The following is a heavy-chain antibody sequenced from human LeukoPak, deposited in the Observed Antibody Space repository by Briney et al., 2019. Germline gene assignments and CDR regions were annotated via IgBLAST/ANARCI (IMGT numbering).Heavy chain of an antibody. D-gene: IGHD3-10*01. CDR2: IYYSGGT. J-gene: IGHJ5*02. CDR3: ARGEEYYYGSGYEP. V-gene: IGHV4-39*07. Sequence: SETLSLTCTVSGGSISSSSYYWGWIRQPPGKGLEWIGSIYYSGGTYYNPSLKSRVTISVDTSKNQFSLKLSSVTAADTAVYYCARGEEYYYGSGYEPWGQGTLVTVSS. CDR1: GGSISSSSYY.